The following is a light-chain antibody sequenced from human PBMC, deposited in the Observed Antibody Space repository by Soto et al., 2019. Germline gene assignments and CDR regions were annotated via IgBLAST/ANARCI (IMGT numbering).Light chain of an antibody. CDR2: AAS. Sequence: DIQMTQSPSSLSASVGDRVTSTCRASQSISSYLNWYQQKPGKAPKLLIYAASSLQSGVPSRFSGGGSGTEFTITISSLQPDDFATYYCQQYDSSWAFGQGT. CDR3: QQYDSSWA. J-gene: IGKJ1*01. CDR1: QSISSY. V-gene: IGKV1-39*01.